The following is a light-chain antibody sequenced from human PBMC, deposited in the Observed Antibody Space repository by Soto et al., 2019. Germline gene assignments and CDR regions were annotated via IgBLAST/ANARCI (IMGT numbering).Light chain of an antibody. CDR3: QQYVSSVT. CDR2: GAS. V-gene: IGKV3-20*01. CDR1: QSVDSSF. Sequence: EIVLTQSPGSLSLSPGERATLSCRASQSVDSSFFAWYQQKPGQAPRLLIYGASNRATGIPDRFSGSGSGTDFTITISRLEPEAFAVYYCQQYVSSVTFGQGTKVEIK. J-gene: IGKJ1*01.